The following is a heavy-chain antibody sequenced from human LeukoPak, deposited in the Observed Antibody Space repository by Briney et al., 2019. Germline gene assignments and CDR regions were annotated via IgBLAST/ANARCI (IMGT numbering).Heavy chain of an antibody. J-gene: IGHJ4*02. CDR3: ARDYWWNYDY. CDR1: GFTFRSHG. CDR2: ISKDGSDK. D-gene: IGHD1-7*01. V-gene: IGHV3-30*19. Sequence: GGSLRLSCAASGFTFRSHGMHWVRQAPGKGLEWVAVISKDGSDKYYPGSVRGRFTISRDNSKNTIYLQMDSLRAEDTAIYYCARDYWWNYDYWGQGTLVTVSS.